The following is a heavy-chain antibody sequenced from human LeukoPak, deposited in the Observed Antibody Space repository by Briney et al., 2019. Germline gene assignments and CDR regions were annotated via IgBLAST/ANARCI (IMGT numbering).Heavy chain of an antibody. J-gene: IGHJ3*02. CDR1: GFAFSSYS. V-gene: IGHV3-21*01. CDR2: ISSSSSYI. D-gene: IGHD3-9*01. CDR3: AREGYDILTGDAFDI. Sequence: GGSLRLSCAASGFAFSSYSMNWVRQAPGKGLEWVSSISSSSSYIYYADSVKGRFTISRDNAKNSLYLQMNSLRAEDTAVYYCAREGYDILTGDAFDIWGRGTMVTVSS.